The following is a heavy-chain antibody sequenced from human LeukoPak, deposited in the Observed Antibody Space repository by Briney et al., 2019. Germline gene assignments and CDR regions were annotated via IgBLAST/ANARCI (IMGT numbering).Heavy chain of an antibody. D-gene: IGHD3-10*01. Sequence: GGYLRLSCAASGFTFSSYSMTWVRQAPGKGLEWVSVISGSGGITYYADSVKGRFTISRDNSKNTLYLQMNSLRVEDTAVYYCARAAMVRGVDYFDYWGQGTLATVSS. V-gene: IGHV3-23*01. CDR3: ARAAMVRGVDYFDY. CDR1: GFTFSSYS. CDR2: ISGSGGIT. J-gene: IGHJ4*02.